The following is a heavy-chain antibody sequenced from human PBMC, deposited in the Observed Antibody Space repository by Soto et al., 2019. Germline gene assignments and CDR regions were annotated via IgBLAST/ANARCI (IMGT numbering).Heavy chain of an antibody. CDR3: AREREHSSGWYPDY. CDR1: GYTFTCYG. Sequence: GASVKVSCKASGYTFTCYGIGWVRQAPGQGLEWMGWISAYNGNTNYAQKLQGRVTMTTDTSTSTAYMELRSLRSDDTAVYYCAREREHSSGWYPDYWGQGTLVTVSS. J-gene: IGHJ4*02. D-gene: IGHD6-19*01. CDR2: ISAYNGNT. V-gene: IGHV1-18*01.